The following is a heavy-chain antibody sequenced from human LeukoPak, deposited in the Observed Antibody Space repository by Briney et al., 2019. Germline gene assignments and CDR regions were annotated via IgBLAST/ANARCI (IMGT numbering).Heavy chain of an antibody. V-gene: IGHV3-21*01. D-gene: IGHD6-13*01. J-gene: IGHJ6*03. CDR1: GFTFSSYS. Sequence: GGSLRLSCAASGFTFSSYSMNWVRQAPGKGLEWVSSISSSSSYIYYADSVKGRFTISRDNAKNSLYLQMNSLRAEDTAVYYCARVFGSSSWYRTPSGYMDVWGKGTTVTVSS. CDR2: ISSSSSYI. CDR3: ARVFGSSSWYRTPSGYMDV.